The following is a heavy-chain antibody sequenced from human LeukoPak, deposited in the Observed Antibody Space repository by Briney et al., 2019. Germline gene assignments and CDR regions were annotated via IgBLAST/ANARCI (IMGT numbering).Heavy chain of an antibody. CDR2: VSWDGGST. CDR1: GFDFDDFA. Sequence: GGSLRLSCAASGFDFDDFAMHWVRQAPGKGLEWISLVSWDGGSTYYSDSVKGRFTISRDNSKNSLSLQMNSLRAEDKAVYYCARETVVITSPYFDYWGQGNLVTVSS. V-gene: IGHV3-43D*03. D-gene: IGHD3-22*01. J-gene: IGHJ4*02. CDR3: ARETVVITSPYFDY.